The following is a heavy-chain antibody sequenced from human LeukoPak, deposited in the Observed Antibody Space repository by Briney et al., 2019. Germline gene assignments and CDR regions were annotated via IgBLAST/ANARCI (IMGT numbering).Heavy chain of an antibody. CDR3: ARGFRGYNSSGYYFGFDY. D-gene: IGHD3-22*01. CDR2: IYYSGST. V-gene: IGHV4-59*01. J-gene: IGHJ4*02. CDR1: GASISSYY. Sequence: KPSETLSLTCTVSGASISSYYWSWIRQPPGEGLEWLGYIYYSGSTNYNPSLKSRVTISVDTSKNQFSLKLSSVTAADTAVYYCARGFRGYNSSGYYFGFDYWGQGTLVTVSS.